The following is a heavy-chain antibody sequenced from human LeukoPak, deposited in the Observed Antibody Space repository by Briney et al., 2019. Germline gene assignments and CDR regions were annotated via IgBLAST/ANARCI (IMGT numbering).Heavy chain of an antibody. D-gene: IGHD5-24*01. V-gene: IGHV4-59*01. J-gene: IGHJ4*02. CDR3: ARGRMATMPDY. CDR1: GGSINSYY. CDR2: IYYSGST. Sequence: SETLSVICTVSGGSINSYYWSWIRQPPGKGLERIGYIYYSGSTNYNPSLKSRVTISVDTSKNQFSLKLSSVTAADTAVYYCARGRMATMPDYWGQGTLVTVSS.